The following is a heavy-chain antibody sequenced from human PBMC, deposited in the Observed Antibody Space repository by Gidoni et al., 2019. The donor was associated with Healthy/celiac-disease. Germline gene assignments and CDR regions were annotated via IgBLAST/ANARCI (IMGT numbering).Heavy chain of an antibody. CDR1: GYTFTSYA. Sequence: QVQLVQSGAEVKKPGASVKVSCKASGYTFTSYAMHWVRQAPRQRLEWMGWINAGNGNTKYSQKFQGRVTITRDTSASTAYMELSSLRSEDTAVYYCARVGDSAGGAFDIWGQGTMVTVSS. J-gene: IGHJ3*02. CDR2: INAGNGNT. V-gene: IGHV1-3*01. D-gene: IGHD2-21*02. CDR3: ARVGDSAGGAFDI.